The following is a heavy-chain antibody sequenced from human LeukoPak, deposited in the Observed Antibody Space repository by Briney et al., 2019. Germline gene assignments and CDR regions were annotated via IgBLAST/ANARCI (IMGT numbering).Heavy chain of an antibody. CDR3: ARDNFGGNRYYYYGMDV. Sequence: ASVKVSCKASGYTFNSYGITWVRQAPGQGLEWMGWISAYNGNTNYAQKLQGRVTMTTDTSTSTAYMELRSLRSDDTAVYYCARDNFGGNRYYYYGMDVWGQGTTVTVSS. CDR1: GYTFNSYG. J-gene: IGHJ6*02. CDR2: ISAYNGNT. D-gene: IGHD4-23*01. V-gene: IGHV1-18*01.